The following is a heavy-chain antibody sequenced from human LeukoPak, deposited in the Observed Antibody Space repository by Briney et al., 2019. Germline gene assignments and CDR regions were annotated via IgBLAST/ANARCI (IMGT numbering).Heavy chain of an antibody. Sequence: GGSLRLSCAASGFSFSTYGMHWVRQAPGKGLEWVAVIWYDGSNKYYADSVKGRFTISRDNAKNSLYLQMNSLRVEDTAVYYCAREGADGYNVGFDYWGQGTLVTVSS. CDR2: IWYDGSNK. CDR1: GFSFSTYG. CDR3: AREGADGYNVGFDY. J-gene: IGHJ4*02. V-gene: IGHV3-33*01. D-gene: IGHD5-24*01.